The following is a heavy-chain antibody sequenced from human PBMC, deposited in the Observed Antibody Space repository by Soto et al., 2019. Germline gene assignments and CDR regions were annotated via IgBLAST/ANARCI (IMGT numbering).Heavy chain of an antibody. V-gene: IGHV4-34*01. Sequence: SETLSLTCSLYSGSLSCYYWSWIRQAPGKGLEWIGEISPSGTTNYSPSLKSRVSISVDTSKNQFSLNLTSLTAADTAVYYCARAPKVSGSAQTRPDFWGQGSLVTVSS. CDR3: ARAPKVSGSAQTRPDF. J-gene: IGHJ4*02. CDR2: ISPSGTT. CDR1: SGSLSCYY. D-gene: IGHD6-6*01.